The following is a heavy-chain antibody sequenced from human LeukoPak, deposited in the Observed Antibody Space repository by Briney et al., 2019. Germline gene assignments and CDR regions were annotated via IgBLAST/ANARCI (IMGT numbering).Heavy chain of an antibody. Sequence: TSETLSLTCTVSGGSISSYYWSWIRQPPGKGLDWIGYIYYSGSTNYNPSLKSRVTISVDTSKNQFSLKLSSVTAADTAVYYCARLGGYSYGYADYWGQGTLVTVSS. CDR1: GGSISSYY. D-gene: IGHD5-18*01. CDR3: ARLGGYSYGYADY. V-gene: IGHV4-59*01. J-gene: IGHJ4*02. CDR2: IYYSGST.